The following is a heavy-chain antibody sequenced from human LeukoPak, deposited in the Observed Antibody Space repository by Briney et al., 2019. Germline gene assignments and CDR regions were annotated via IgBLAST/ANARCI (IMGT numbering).Heavy chain of an antibody. Sequence: PGGSLRLSCAASGFTFSSYWMQWVRHAPGKGLVWVSRINSDGSTTSYADSVKGRFTISRDNAKNTLYLQMNSLRAEDTAVYYCARAVRGSTSDYWGQGTLVTVSS. CDR2: INSDGSTT. D-gene: IGHD1-26*01. J-gene: IGHJ4*02. V-gene: IGHV3-74*01. CDR3: ARAVRGSTSDY. CDR1: GFTFSSYW.